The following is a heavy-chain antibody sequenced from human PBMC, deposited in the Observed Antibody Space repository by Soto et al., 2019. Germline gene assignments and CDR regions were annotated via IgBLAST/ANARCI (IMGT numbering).Heavy chain of an antibody. CDR3: ARDRYCSSTSCSVSSWFDP. J-gene: IGHJ5*02. D-gene: IGHD2-2*01. Sequence: LSQTLSLTCXISGDSVSSNSAAWNWIRQSPSRGLEWLGRTYYRSKWHNEYAVSVRSRITINPDTSKNQFSLQVHSVTPEDTAVNYCARDRYCSSTSCSVSSWFDPWGQGTLVTVSS. CDR1: GDSVSSNSAA. CDR2: TYYRSKWHN. V-gene: IGHV6-1*01.